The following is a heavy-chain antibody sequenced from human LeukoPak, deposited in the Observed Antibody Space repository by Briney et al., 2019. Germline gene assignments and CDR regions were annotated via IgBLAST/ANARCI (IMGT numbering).Heavy chain of an antibody. CDR2: IIPIFGTA. CDR1: EGTFSSYA. J-gene: IGHJ5*02. V-gene: IGHV1-69*13. D-gene: IGHD3-10*01. Sequence: SVKVSCKASEGTFSSYAISWVRQAPGQGLEWMGGIIPIFGTANYAQKFQGRVTITADESTSTAYMELSSLRSEDTAVYYCARDTRPAYYGSGSQNNWFDPWGQGTLVTVSS. CDR3: ARDTRPAYYGSGSQNNWFDP.